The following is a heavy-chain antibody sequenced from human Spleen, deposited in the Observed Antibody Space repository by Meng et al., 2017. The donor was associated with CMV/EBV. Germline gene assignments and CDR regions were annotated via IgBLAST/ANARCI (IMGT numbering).Heavy chain of an antibody. Sequence: GESLKISCAASGFTFSSYAMHWVRQAPGKGLEWVAVISYDGRNEYYADSVKGRFTVSRDTSKNTLYLQMNSLRAEDTAVYYCAREGYPDAFDIWGQGTMVTVSS. CDR2: ISYDGRNE. D-gene: IGHD2-2*01. CDR3: AREGYPDAFDI. J-gene: IGHJ3*02. V-gene: IGHV3-30*04. CDR1: GFTFSSYA.